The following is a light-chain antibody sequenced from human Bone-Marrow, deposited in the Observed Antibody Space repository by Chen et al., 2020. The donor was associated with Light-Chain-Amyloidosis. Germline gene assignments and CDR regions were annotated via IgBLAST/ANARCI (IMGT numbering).Light chain of an antibody. J-gene: IGLJ1*01. CDR3: SSYTITNTLV. Sequence: QSALTQPASVSGSPGQSITISCTGTSSDVGGDNHVSWYQQHPDKAPKLMIYEVTNRPSWVPDRVSGSKSDNTDSLTISGLQTEDEADYFCSSYTITNTLVFGSGTRVTVL. V-gene: IGLV2-14*01. CDR1: SSDVGGDNH. CDR2: EVT.